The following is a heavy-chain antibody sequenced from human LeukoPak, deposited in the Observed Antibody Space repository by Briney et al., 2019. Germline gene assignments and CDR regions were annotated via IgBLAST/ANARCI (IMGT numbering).Heavy chain of an antibody. CDR2: INPNSGGT. CDR3: AREEMATITSDY. Sequence: EASVKVSCKASGYTFTGYYIHWVRQAPGQGLEWMGWINPNSGGTNYAQKFQGRVTMTRDTSISTAYMELSRLRSDDTAVYYCAREEMATITSDYCGQGTLVTVSS. D-gene: IGHD5-24*01. J-gene: IGHJ4*02. V-gene: IGHV1-2*02. CDR1: GYTFTGYY.